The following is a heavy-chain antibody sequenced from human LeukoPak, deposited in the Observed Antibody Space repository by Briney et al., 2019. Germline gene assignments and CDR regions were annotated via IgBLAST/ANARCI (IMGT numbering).Heavy chain of an antibody. Sequence: SETLSLTCAVSGGSISSGGYSWTWIRQPPGKGLECIGHIYYSGTTYYNPSLKSRVTISLDTSKNQFSLRLTSVTAADTAVYYCARGSSSWLDYYIDVWAKGTTVTVSS. CDR2: IYYSGTT. D-gene: IGHD6-13*01. V-gene: IGHV4-30-4*07. CDR1: GGSISSGGYS. CDR3: ARGSSSWLDYYIDV. J-gene: IGHJ6*03.